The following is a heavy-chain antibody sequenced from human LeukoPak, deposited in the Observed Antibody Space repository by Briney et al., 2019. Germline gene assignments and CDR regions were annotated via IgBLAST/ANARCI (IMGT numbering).Heavy chain of an antibody. CDR2: ISGSGGST. CDR1: GFTFSSYA. CDR3: AKDLPATYYYGSGSYYNWNAFDI. D-gene: IGHD3-10*01. J-gene: IGHJ3*02. V-gene: IGHV3-23*01. Sequence: GGSLRLSCAASGFTFSSYAMSWVSQAPGKGLEWVSAISGSGGSTLYAESVKGRFTISRDNSKNRLYRAVHSLRAEDTAVYYCAKDLPATYYYGSGSYYNWNAFDIWGQGTMVTVSS.